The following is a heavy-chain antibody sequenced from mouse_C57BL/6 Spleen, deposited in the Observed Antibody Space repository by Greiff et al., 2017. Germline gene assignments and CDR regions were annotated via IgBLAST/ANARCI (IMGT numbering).Heavy chain of an antibody. V-gene: IGHV1-20*01. CDR2: INPYHGDT. J-gene: IGHJ4*01. D-gene: IGHD1-1*01. CDR1: GYSFTGYF. Sequence: EVQLQQSGPELVKPGDSVKISCKASGYSFTGYFMNWVMQSHGKSLEWIGRINPYHGDTFYNQKFKGKATLTVDQSSSTAHMELRSLTSEDSAVYYCARRDGSSYGARDYWGQGTSGTVSS. CDR3: ARRDGSSYGARDY.